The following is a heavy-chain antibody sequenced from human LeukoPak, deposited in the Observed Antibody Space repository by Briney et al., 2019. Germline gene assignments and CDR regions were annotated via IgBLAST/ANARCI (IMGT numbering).Heavy chain of an antibody. CDR2: FDPEDGET. D-gene: IGHD3-10*01. CDR1: GYTLTELS. V-gene: IGHV1-24*01. CDR3: ATTYYYPYYFDF. Sequence: ASVKVSCKVSGYTLTELSMHWVRQAPGKGLEWMGGFDPEDGETIYAQKFQGRVTMTEDTSTDTAYMELSSLRSEDTAVYYCATTYYYPYYFDFWGQGTLVTVSS. J-gene: IGHJ4*02.